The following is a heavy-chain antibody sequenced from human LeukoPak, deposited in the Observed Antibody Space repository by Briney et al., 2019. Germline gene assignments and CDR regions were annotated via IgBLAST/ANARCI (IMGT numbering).Heavy chain of an antibody. V-gene: IGHV4-39*07. CDR3: ARDNESEAAAGPGAFDI. J-gene: IGHJ3*02. D-gene: IGHD6-13*01. Sequence: SGTLSLTCTVSGGSISSSSYYWGWIRQPPGKGLEWIGSIYYSRSTNYNPSLKSRVTISVDKSKNQFSLKLSSVTAADTAVYYCARDNESEAAAGPGAFDIWGQGTMVTVSS. CDR2: IYYSRST. CDR1: GGSISSSSYY.